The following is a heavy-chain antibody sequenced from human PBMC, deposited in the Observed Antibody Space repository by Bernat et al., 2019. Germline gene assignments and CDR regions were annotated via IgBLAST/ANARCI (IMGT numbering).Heavy chain of an antibody. D-gene: IGHD2-8*02. CDR2: ISSSSSYI. CDR3: ARDTPRGCTGGVCKSYYYYYYMDV. CDR1: GFTFSSYS. Sequence: EVQLVESGGGLVKPGGSLRLSCAASGFTFSSYSMNWVRQAPGKGLEWVSSISSSSSYIYYADSVKGRFTISRDNAKNSLYLQMNSLSAEDTAVYYCARDTPRGCTGGVCKSYYYYYYMDVWGKGTTVTVSS. J-gene: IGHJ6*03. V-gene: IGHV3-21*01.